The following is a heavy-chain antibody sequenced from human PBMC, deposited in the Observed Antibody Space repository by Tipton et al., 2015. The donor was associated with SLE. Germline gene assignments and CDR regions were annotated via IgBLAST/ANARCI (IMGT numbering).Heavy chain of an antibody. V-gene: IGHV1-18*01. CDR1: GYIFSTYG. CDR3: ARHPVAGSTYYMDV. CDR2: INPYNDNT. J-gene: IGHJ6*03. D-gene: IGHD5-12*01. Sequence: QSGPEVKKPGASVKVSCRASGYIFSTYGISWVRQAPGQGLEWMGWINPYNDNTDYVELLQGRVTMTTDTSTGTAYMELTSLNSDDTAIYYCARHPVAGSTYYMDVWGTGTTVTVSS.